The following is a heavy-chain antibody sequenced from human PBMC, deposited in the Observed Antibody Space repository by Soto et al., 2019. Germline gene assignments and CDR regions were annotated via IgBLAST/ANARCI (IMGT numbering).Heavy chain of an antibody. D-gene: IGHD5-12*01. CDR3: ATSVGAIGYRFFNMDV. Sequence: SVKVSCKSSGGSFSSSAITWVRQAPGQGLEWMGRIIPMYGTTFYAQTFQGGVTITADESTSTVYMHLSSLKSEDTASYFCATSVGAIGYRFFNMDVWGQGTTVTVSS. V-gene: IGHV1-69*13. J-gene: IGHJ6*02. CDR2: IIPMYGTT. CDR1: GGSFSSSA.